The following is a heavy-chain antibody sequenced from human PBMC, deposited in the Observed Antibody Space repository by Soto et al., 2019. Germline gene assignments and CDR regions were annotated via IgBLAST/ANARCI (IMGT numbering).Heavy chain of an antibody. CDR3: ARDLYSSSARYFDY. CDR2: ISSSSSYI. Sequence: EVQLVESGGGLVKPGGSLGLSCAASGFTFSSYSMNWVRQAPGKGLEWVSSISSSSSYIYYADSVKGRFTISRDNAKTSLYLQMNSLSAEATAVYYCARDLYSSSARYFDYWGQGTLVTVSS. J-gene: IGHJ4*02. V-gene: IGHV3-21*01. D-gene: IGHD6-6*01. CDR1: GFTFSSYS.